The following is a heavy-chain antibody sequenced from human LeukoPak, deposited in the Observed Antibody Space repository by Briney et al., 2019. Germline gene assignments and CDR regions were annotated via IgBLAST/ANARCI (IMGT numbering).Heavy chain of an antibody. J-gene: IGHJ4*02. Sequence: PGGSLRLSCAASGFTFSSYAMHWVRQAPGKGLEWVSLISWDGGSTYYADSVKGRFTISRDNSKNSLYLQMNSLRTEDTALYYCAKDRYGGNSGYFDYWGQGTLVTVSS. D-gene: IGHD4-23*01. CDR2: ISWDGGST. CDR1: GFTFSSYA. V-gene: IGHV3-43*01. CDR3: AKDRYGGNSGYFDY.